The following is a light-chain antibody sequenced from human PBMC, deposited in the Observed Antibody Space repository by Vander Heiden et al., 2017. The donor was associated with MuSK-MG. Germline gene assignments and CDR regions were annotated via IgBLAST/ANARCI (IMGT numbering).Light chain of an antibody. CDR1: QSVSSN. CDR3: QQYNNWPPRGIT. CDR2: GAS. Sequence: EIVMTPSPATLSLSPGERATLSCRASQSVSSNLAWYQQKPGQAPRLLIYGASTRATGFSARFSGSGSGTEFTLTINSLQSEDFAVYYCQQYNNWPPRGITFGQGTRLEIK. V-gene: IGKV3-15*01. J-gene: IGKJ5*01.